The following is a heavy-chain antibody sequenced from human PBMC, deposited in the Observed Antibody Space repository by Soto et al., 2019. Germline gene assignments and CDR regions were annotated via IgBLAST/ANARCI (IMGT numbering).Heavy chain of an antibody. Sequence: PGGSLRLSCAASGFTFSSYAMSWVRQAPGKGLEWVSAISGSGGSTYYADSVKGRFTISRDNSKNTLYLQMNSLRAEDTAVYYCAKVGADFWSGYYTGVSYHPTYYYYGMDVWGQGTTVTVSS. D-gene: IGHD3-3*01. CDR1: GFTFSSYA. CDR2: ISGSGGST. J-gene: IGHJ6*02. V-gene: IGHV3-23*01. CDR3: AKVGADFWSGYYTGVSYHPTYYYYGMDV.